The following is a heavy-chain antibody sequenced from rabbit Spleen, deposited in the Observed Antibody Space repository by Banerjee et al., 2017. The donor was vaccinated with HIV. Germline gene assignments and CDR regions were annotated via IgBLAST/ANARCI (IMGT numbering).Heavy chain of an antibody. CDR3: ARETSSGWGVVSYYFNL. CDR1: GVSFSDKDV. Sequence: QSLEESGGDLVKPGASLTLTCTASGVSFSDKDVMCWVRQAPGKGLEWIACTVGGRSTFTYYASWAKGRFTISKASSTTVTLQMTSLTAADTATYFCARETSSGWGVVSYYFNLWGQGTLVTVS. D-gene: IGHD4-1*01. CDR2: TVGGRSTFT. J-gene: IGHJ4*01. V-gene: IGHV1S40*01.